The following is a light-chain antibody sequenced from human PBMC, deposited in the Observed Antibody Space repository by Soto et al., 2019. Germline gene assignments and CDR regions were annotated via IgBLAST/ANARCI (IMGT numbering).Light chain of an antibody. J-gene: IGKJ1*01. CDR2: GAS. CDR1: QSVSSK. Sequence: DILLTQFPATLSVSPGERATLSCRASQSVSSKLAWYQQRPGQAPRLLIYGASSRATGIPDRFSGSGSGTDFTLTISRLEPDDFAVFYCQQYGSTPWTFGQGTKVDIK. V-gene: IGKV3-20*01. CDR3: QQYGSTPWT.